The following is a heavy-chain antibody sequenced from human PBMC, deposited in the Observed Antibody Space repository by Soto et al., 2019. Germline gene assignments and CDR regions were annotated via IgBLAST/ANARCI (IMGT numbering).Heavy chain of an antibody. CDR1: GFSFDDYA. V-gene: IGHV3-23*01. Sequence: PGVSLRLSCAASGFSFDDYAMTWVRQATGKGLEWVSAISGSGDNTYYADSVKGRFTISRDNSRNTLYLQLNTLRAEDTALYYCAKGYYSGYDLAYFDYWGQGTLVTVS. J-gene: IGHJ4*02. CDR3: AKGYYSGYDLAYFDY. D-gene: IGHD5-12*01. CDR2: ISGSGDNT.